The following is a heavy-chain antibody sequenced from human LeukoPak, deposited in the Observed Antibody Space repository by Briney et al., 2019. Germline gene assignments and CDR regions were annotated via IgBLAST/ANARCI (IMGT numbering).Heavy chain of an antibody. CDR3: ARAGIAAAGMLDY. CDR2: IYYSGST. D-gene: IGHD6-13*01. V-gene: IGHV4-59*08. CDR1: GGSISSYY. Sequence: SETLSLTCTVSGGSISSYYRSWIRQPPGKGLEWIGYIYYSGSTNYNPSLKSRVTISVDTSKNQFSLKLSSVTAADTAVYYCARAGIAAAGMLDYWGQGTLVTVSS. J-gene: IGHJ4*02.